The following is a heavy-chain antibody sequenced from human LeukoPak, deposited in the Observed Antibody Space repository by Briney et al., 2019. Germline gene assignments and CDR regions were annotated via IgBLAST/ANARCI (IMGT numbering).Heavy chain of an antibody. Sequence: PSETLSLTCTVSGGSISSSSYYWGWIRQPPGKGLEWIGSIYYSGSTYYNPSLKSRVTISVVTSKNQFSLKLSSVTAADTAVYYCAREKVRPIAARPIWFDPWGQGTLVTVSS. D-gene: IGHD6-6*01. V-gene: IGHV4-39*07. CDR1: GGSISSSSYY. J-gene: IGHJ5*02. CDR2: IYYSGST. CDR3: AREKVRPIAARPIWFDP.